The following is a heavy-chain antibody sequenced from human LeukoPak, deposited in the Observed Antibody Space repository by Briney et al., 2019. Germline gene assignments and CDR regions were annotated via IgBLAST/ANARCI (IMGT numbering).Heavy chain of an antibody. J-gene: IGHJ4*02. CDR2: IYGGGTT. V-gene: IGHV3-53*01. D-gene: IGHD6-19*01. Sequence: PGGSLRLSFAASGFTVSSNYMSWVRQAPGKGLEWVSVIYGGGTTYYADSVKGRFTISRDTSKNTLYLQMNSLRAEDTAVYYCASWPGGWYGEDSWGQGTLVTVSS. CDR1: GFTVSSNY. CDR3: ASWPGGWYGEDS.